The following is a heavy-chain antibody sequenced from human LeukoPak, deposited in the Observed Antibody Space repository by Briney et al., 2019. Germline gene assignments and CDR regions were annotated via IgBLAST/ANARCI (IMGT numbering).Heavy chain of an antibody. CDR2: IWFDGGKI. CDR1: GFPFSSYV. CDR3: TRDFYDSSAYYFHGY. V-gene: IGHV3-33*01. J-gene: IGHJ4*02. D-gene: IGHD3-22*01. Sequence: TGGSLRLSCAASGFPFSSYVMHWLRQAPGKGLEWVAVIWFDGGKIYYADSVKGRFTISRDNSKNTLYLQMNSLRAEDTAVYYCTRDFYDSSAYYFHGYWGQGTLVTVSS.